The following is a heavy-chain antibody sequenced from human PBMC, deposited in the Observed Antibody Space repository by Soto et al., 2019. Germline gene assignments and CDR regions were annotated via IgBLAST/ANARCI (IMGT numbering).Heavy chain of an antibody. J-gene: IGHJ4*02. V-gene: IGHV1-18*01. CDR2: ISGNNGNT. D-gene: IGHD2-15*01. Sequence: ASVKVSCKASGYNFINHGISWVRQSPGQGFEWMGWISGNNGNTKYAQKFQGRVTITADESTSTAYMELSRLRSDDTAVYYCARTYCSGGSCYRGLFDYWGQGTLVTVSS. CDR3: ARTYCSGGSCYRGLFDY. CDR1: GYNFINHG.